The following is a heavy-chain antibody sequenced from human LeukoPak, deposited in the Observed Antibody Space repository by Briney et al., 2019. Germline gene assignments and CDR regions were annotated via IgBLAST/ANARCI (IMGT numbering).Heavy chain of an antibody. V-gene: IGHV1-46*01. CDR1: GYTFTSYY. D-gene: IGHD5-18*01. CDR3: ASHPRRDTAMVTGYFQH. CDR2: INPSGGST. Sequence: ASVKVSCKASGYTFTSYYMHWVRQAPGQGLEWMGIINPSGGSTSYAQKFQGRVTMTRDTSTNTVYMELSSLRSEDTAVYYCASHPRRDTAMVTGYFQHWGQGTLVTVSS. J-gene: IGHJ1*01.